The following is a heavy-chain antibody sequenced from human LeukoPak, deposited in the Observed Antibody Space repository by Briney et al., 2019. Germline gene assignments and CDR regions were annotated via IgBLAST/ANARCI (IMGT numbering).Heavy chain of an antibody. V-gene: IGHV4-38-2*01. CDR1: GCSISSGYY. J-gene: IGHJ4*02. CDR3: ARVEYSSGWYFHY. Sequence: KSSETLSLTCAVSGCSISSGYYWGWIRQPPGEGLECRGSIYHSGSTYYHPSLKTRLTITVDTSKNLFSLPQTSVTAAHTAVYYSARVEYSSGWYFHYWVQATMVTVSS. D-gene: IGHD6-19*01. CDR2: IYHSGST.